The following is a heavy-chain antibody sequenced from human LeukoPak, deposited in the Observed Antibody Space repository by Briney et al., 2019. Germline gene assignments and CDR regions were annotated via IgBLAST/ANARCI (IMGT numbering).Heavy chain of an antibody. J-gene: IGHJ3*02. V-gene: IGHV4-4*07. D-gene: IGHD2-2*01. CDR2: ISTSGSS. CDR3: ARDSFDAFHI. Sequence: SETLSLTCTASGGSISTEYWSWIRQSAGKGPEWIGRISTSGSSSYNPSLKSRVTISIDKSKNWFSLKLSSVTAADTAIYYCARDSFDAFHISGQGTMVTVSS. CDR1: GGSISTEY.